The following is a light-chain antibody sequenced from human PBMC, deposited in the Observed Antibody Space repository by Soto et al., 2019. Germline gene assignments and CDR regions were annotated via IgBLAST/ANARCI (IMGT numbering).Light chain of an antibody. CDR1: QSLLHSNGYNY. CDR2: LGS. CDR3: MQALQTPF. J-gene: IGKJ3*01. Sequence: DIVMTQSPLSLPVTPGEPASISCRSSQSLLHSNGYNYLDWYLQKPGQSPQLLIYLGSNRASGVPGRFSGSGSGKDFTLKISRVEAEDVGVYYCMQALQTPFFGPGTKVDIK. V-gene: IGKV2-28*01.